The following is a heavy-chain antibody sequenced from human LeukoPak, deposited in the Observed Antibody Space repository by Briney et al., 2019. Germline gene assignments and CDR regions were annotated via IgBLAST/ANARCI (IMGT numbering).Heavy chain of an antibody. CDR1: GFNFRIYE. CDR3: AREIVSAVAGNFDY. D-gene: IGHD6-19*01. CDR2: ISNTDETR. V-gene: IGHV3-48*03. J-gene: IGHJ4*02. Sequence: GGSLRLSCAASGFNFRIYEMNWVRQAPGKGLEWVSYISNTDETRTYADSVNGRFTISRDNAKNSLHLEMNSLRAEDTAVYYCAREIVSAVAGNFDYWGQGTLVTVSS.